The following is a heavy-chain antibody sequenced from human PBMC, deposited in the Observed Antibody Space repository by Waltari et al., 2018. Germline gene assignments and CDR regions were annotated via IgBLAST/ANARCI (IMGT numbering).Heavy chain of an antibody. D-gene: IGHD3-3*02. Sequence: QVQLQESGPGLVKPSETLSLTCAVSGYSISSGYYWGWIRQPPGKGLEWIGSIYNSGSTYYNPTLNSLVTISVDTSKNQCSLKLSSVTAADTAVYYCARHFSLLDWFDPWGQGTLVTVSS. CDR2: IYNSGST. V-gene: IGHV4-38-2*01. CDR1: GYSISSGYY. J-gene: IGHJ5*02. CDR3: ARHFSLLDWFDP.